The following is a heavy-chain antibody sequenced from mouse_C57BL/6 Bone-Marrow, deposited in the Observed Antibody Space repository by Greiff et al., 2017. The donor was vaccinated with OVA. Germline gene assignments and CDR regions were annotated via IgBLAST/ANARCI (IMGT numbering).Heavy chain of an antibody. J-gene: IGHJ3*01. CDR1: GFSLTRSC. CDR3: ARLLLPLAY. D-gene: IGHD1-1*01. CDR2: IWGVGST. Sequence: VKLVESGPCLVAPSQCLSITFPFSGFSLTRSCLHWFRPSPCQVLAWLGVIWGVGSTNYNSALKSRLSISKDNSKSQVFLKMNSLQTDDTAMYYCARLLLPLAYWGQGTLVTVSA. V-gene: IGHV2-6*01.